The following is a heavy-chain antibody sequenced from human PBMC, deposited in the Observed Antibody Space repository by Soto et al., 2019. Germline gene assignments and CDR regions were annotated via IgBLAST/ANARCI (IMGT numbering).Heavy chain of an antibody. D-gene: IGHD6-6*01. CDR3: ARVHLVRTSSYYCGMDV. CDR1: GFTFSNYR. Sequence: LRLSCATSGFTFSNYRMNWVRQAPGKGLEWVASISGSGKDTFYRDSVRGRFTISRDNAESSLVLQMNSLTVDDTAVYHCARVHLVRTSSYYCGMDVWGPGTTVTVSS. V-gene: IGHV3-21*06. CDR2: ISGSGKDT. J-gene: IGHJ6*02.